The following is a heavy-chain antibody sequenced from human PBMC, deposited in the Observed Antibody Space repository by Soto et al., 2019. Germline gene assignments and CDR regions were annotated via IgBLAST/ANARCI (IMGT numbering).Heavy chain of an antibody. CDR1: GGSISSYY. V-gene: IGHV4-59*01. Sequence: SETLSLTCTVSGGSISSYYWSWIRQPPGKGLEWIGYIYYSGSTNYNPSLKSRVTISVDTSKNQFSLKLSSVTAADTAVYYCAREGGPEYGLYYFDYWGQGTLVTVSS. J-gene: IGHJ4*02. D-gene: IGHD3-16*01. CDR2: IYYSGST. CDR3: AREGGPEYGLYYFDY.